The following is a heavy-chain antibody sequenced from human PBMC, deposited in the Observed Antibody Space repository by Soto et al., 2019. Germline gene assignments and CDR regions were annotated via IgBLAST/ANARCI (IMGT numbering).Heavy chain of an antibody. D-gene: IGHD3-3*01. CDR3: ARRYDRSFDH. Sequence: SETLSLTCTVSGGSISSYYWSWIRQPPGKGLEWIGYIYYSGSTNYNPSLKSRVTISVDTSKNQFSLKLSSVTAADTAVYYCARRYDRSFDHCGPGPRATVSS. CDR2: IYYSGST. J-gene: IGHJ4*02. V-gene: IGHV4-59*01. CDR1: GGSISSYY.